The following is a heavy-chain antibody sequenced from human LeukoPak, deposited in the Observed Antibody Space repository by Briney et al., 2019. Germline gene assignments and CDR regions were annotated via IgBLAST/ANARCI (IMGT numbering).Heavy chain of an antibody. J-gene: IGHJ4*02. CDR1: GFTLSNYG. Sequence: QPGGSLRLSCAASGFTLSNYGMSWVRQAPGKGLEWVSSITNSGASTYYADSVKGRFTISRDNSKNTLYLQMNSLRAEDTAVYYCAKDRYSGPVDYWGQGTLVTVSS. CDR3: AKDRYSGPVDY. D-gene: IGHD1-26*01. V-gene: IGHV3-23*01. CDR2: ITNSGAST.